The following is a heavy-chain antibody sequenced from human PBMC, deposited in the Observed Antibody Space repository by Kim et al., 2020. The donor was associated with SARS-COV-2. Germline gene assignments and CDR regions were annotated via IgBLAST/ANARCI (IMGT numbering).Heavy chain of an antibody. Sequence: NPSLKRRVTISVATTKNQFSLKLSSVTAADTAVYYCARVPSGSYYWSVDYWGQGTLVTVSS. J-gene: IGHJ4*02. D-gene: IGHD1-26*01. V-gene: IGHV4-31*02. CDR3: ARVPSGSYYWSVDY.